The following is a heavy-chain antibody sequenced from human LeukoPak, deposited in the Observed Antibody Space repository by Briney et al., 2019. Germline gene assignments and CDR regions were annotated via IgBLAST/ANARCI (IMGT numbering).Heavy chain of an antibody. Sequence: PGGSLRLSCAASGFTFSTYSMNWVGQAPWKGLAWVSFIDTSGTYIYYGESMKGRFTISRDNAKNSLYLQMNGLRAEDTAVYYCARGRSITLLRGVAMSDGFDIWGQGTMVAVSS. CDR1: GFTFSTYS. D-gene: IGHD3-10*01. CDR3: ARGRSITLLRGVAMSDGFDI. CDR2: IDTSGTYI. V-gene: IGHV3-21*01. J-gene: IGHJ3*02.